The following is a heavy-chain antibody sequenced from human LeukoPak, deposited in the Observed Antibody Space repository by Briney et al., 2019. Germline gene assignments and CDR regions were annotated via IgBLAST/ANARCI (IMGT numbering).Heavy chain of an antibody. CDR1: GFTFSDYY. V-gene: IGHV3-11*04. D-gene: IGHD3-10*01. Sequence: GGSLRLSCAASGFTFSDYYMNWIRQAPGKGLEWVSYISSSGSTIYYADSVKGRFTISRDNAKTSLYLEMNSLRAEDTAVYYCTRYSYNSGPNDYWGQGTLVTVSS. CDR2: ISSSGSTI. J-gene: IGHJ4*02. CDR3: TRYSYNSGPNDY.